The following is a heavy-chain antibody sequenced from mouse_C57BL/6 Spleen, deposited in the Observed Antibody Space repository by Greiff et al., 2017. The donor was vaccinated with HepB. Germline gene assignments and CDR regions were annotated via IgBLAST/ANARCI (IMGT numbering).Heavy chain of an antibody. Sequence: EVQLKESGPELVKPGASVKMSCKASGYTFTDYNMHWVKQSHGKSLEWIGYINPNNGGTSYNQKFKGKATLTVNKSTSTAYMELRSLTSEDSAVYYCARVYYGSSYDFDYWGQGTTLTVSS. J-gene: IGHJ2*01. CDR3: ARVYYGSSYDFDY. D-gene: IGHD1-1*01. CDR2: INPNNGGT. CDR1: GYTFTDYN. V-gene: IGHV1-22*01.